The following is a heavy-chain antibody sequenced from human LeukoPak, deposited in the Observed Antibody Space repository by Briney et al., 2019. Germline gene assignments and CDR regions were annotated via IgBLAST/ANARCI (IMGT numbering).Heavy chain of an antibody. CDR3: ASCSGGSCYG. V-gene: IGHV4-30-2*01. Sequence: PSETLSLTCAVSGGSISIGGYSWSCIRQPPGQGLEWIGWFYHGGGTYYNPSLKSRVTISVDKSKIQLSLKLSSVTAADTAVYYCASCSGGSCYGWGQGTLVTVSS. D-gene: IGHD2-15*01. CDR2: FYHGGGT. CDR1: GGSISIGGYS. J-gene: IGHJ4*02.